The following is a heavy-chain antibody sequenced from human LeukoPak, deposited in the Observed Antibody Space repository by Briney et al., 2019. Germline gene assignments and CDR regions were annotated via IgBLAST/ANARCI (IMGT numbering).Heavy chain of an antibody. CDR1: GYPFSDYY. CDR2: INPSGGST. D-gene: IGHD6-6*01. V-gene: IGHV1-46*01. J-gene: IGHJ4*02. Sequence: AASVKVSCKASGYPFSDYYLHWVRQAPGQGLEWMGIINPSGGSTSYAQKYQDRVTMTRDTSTSMVYMELSSLRSDDTAVYYCARTAARRFDYWGQGTLVTVSS. CDR3: ARTAARRFDY.